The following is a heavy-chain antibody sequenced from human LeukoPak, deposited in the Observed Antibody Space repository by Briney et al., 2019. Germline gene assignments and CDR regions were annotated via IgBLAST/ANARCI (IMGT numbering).Heavy chain of an antibody. CDR3: ASRRYYYDSSGYRT. D-gene: IGHD3-22*01. CDR2: INHGGIT. J-gene: IGHJ5*02. CDR1: AGSFSGFY. V-gene: IGHV4-34*01. Sequence: SETLSLTCAVDAGSFSGFYWSWIRQPPGKGLEWIGEINHGGITNYNPSLKSRVTISVDTSKNQFSLKLSSVTAADTAVYYCASRRYYYDSSGYRTWGQGTLVTVSS.